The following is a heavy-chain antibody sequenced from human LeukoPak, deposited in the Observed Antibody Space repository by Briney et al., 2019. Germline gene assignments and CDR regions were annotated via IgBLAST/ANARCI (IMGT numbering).Heavy chain of an antibody. CDR3: AKDHIVVVPAAIGLFDY. Sequence: PGGSLRLSCAASGFTFSSYGMTWVRQAPGKGLEWVSAISDNGGNSYYADSVKGRFTISRDNSKNTLFLQMNSLRAEDTAVYYCAKDHIVVVPAAIGLFDYWGQGTLVTVSS. J-gene: IGHJ4*02. D-gene: IGHD2-2*01. V-gene: IGHV3-23*01. CDR1: GFTFSSYG. CDR2: ISDNGGNS.